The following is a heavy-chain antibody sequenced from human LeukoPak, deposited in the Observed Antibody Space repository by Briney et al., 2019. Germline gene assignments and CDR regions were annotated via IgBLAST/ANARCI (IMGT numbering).Heavy chain of an antibody. Sequence: GGSLRLSCAASGFTFSSYAMSWVRQAPGKGLEWVSAISGSGGSTYYADSVKGRFTISRVNSKNTLYLQMNSLRAEDTAVYYCAKETIGSMVRGALDYWGQGTLVTVSS. V-gene: IGHV3-23*01. CDR1: GFTFSSYA. J-gene: IGHJ4*02. CDR2: ISGSGGST. CDR3: AKETIGSMVRGALDY. D-gene: IGHD3-10*01.